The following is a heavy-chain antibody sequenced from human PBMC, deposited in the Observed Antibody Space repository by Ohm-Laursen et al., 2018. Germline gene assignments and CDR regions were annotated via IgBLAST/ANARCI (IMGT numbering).Heavy chain of an antibody. J-gene: IGHJ3*02. V-gene: IGHV3-23*01. CDR3: AKDQTSFSGSFDI. D-gene: IGHD3-10*01. CDR1: GFTFSSYA. CDR2: ISGSGGST. Sequence: SLRLSCAASGFTFSSYAMSWVRQAPGKGLEWVSAISGSGGSTYHADSVKGRFTISRDNSKNTLYLQMNSLRAEDTAVYNCAKDQTSFSGSFDIWGQGQRSPSLQ.